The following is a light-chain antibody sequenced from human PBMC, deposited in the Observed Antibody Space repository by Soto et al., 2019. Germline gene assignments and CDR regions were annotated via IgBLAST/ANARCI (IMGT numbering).Light chain of an antibody. V-gene: IGKV1-39*01. CDR2: AAS. CDR1: RTIMTY. Sequence: DIQMTQSPSSLSASVGDEVTITCRASRTIMTYLNWYQLKPGKPPRLLIYAASSLQSGVPSRFSGSGSGTDFTLTISSLQPEDFATYSCQQSYNSPQTFRQGTKVDSK. J-gene: IGKJ1*01. CDR3: QQSYNSPQT.